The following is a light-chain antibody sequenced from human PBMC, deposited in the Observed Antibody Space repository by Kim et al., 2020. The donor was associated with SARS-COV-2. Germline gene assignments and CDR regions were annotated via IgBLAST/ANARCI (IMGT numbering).Light chain of an antibody. CDR1: QSFSSGY. J-gene: IGKJ1*01. CDR3: QEYDDSPPWT. V-gene: IGKV3-20*01. CDR2: GTS. Sequence: EIVLTQSPGTLSLSPGERATLSCRASQSFSSGYLAWYQQKPGQPPRLLIYGTSSRATGIPDRFSGSGSGTDFTLTISRLEPEDFAIYYCQEYDDSPPWTFGQGTKVYIK.